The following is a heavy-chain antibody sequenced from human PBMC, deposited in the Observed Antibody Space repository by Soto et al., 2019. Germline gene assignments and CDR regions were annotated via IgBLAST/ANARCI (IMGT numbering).Heavy chain of an antibody. D-gene: IGHD2-15*01. CDR1: GSSISSGGYS. Sequence: SETLSLTCAVSGSSISSGGYSWSWIRQPPGKGLEWIGSISHTGSTSYNPSLKSRVSMSVDKSKNQFSLELSSVNAADMAVYYCASSVTAYFGTWFDPWGQGTLVTVAS. CDR3: ASSVTAYFGTWFDP. V-gene: IGHV4-30-2*01. J-gene: IGHJ5*02. CDR2: ISHTGST.